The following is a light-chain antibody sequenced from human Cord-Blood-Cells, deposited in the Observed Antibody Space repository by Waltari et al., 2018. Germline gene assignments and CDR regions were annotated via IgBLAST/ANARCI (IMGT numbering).Light chain of an antibody. Sequence: DVVMTQSPLSLPVTLGQPASISCRSSQSLVSSDGNTYLNWFQQRPGQSPRRLIYKVSNRDSGVPDRFSGSGSGTDCTLKISRVEAEDVGVYYCMQGTHWPPTFGQGTKVEIK. V-gene: IGKV2-30*01. CDR3: MQGTHWPPT. J-gene: IGKJ1*01. CDR1: QSLVSSDGNTY. CDR2: KVS.